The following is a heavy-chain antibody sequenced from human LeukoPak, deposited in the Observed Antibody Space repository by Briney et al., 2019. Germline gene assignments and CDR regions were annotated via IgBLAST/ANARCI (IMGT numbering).Heavy chain of an antibody. Sequence: SETLSLTCAVYGGSFSGYYWSWIRQPPGKGLEWIGYIYSSGSTNYNPSLKSRVTISIDTSKNQFSLKLNSVTAADTAVYYCARGRAYYDSTGYYFWGQGTLVTVSS. J-gene: IGHJ4*02. CDR1: GGSFSGYY. D-gene: IGHD3-22*01. CDR2: IYSSGST. CDR3: ARGRAYYDSTGYYF. V-gene: IGHV4-59*01.